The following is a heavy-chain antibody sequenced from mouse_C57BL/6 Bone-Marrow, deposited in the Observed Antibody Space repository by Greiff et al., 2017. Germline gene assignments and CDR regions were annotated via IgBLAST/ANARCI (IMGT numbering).Heavy chain of an antibody. D-gene: IGHD1-1*01. CDR1: GYSFTDYN. CDR3: ARGDYYGSSYRWYFDV. V-gene: IGHV1-39*01. J-gene: IGHJ1*03. Sequence: EVQLQQSGPELVKPGASVKISCKASGYSFTDYNMNWVKQSNGKSLEWIGVLNPNYGTTSYNQKFKGKATLTVDQSSSTAYMQLNSLTSEDSAVYYCARGDYYGSSYRWYFDVWGTGTTVTVAS. CDR2: LNPNYGTT.